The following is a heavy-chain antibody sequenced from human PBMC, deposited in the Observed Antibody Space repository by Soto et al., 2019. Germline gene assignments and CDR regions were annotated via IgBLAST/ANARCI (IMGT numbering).Heavy chain of an antibody. CDR1: GFTFSSYG. V-gene: IGHV3-33*01. D-gene: IGHD3-22*01. Sequence: GSLSLSCAASGFTFSSYGMHWVRQAPGKGLEWVAVIWYDGSNKYYADSVKGRFTISRDNSKNTLYLQMNSLRAEDTAVYYCASDGTYYYDSSGSEGAFDIWGQGTMVTVSS. CDR3: ASDGTYYYDSSGSEGAFDI. J-gene: IGHJ3*02. CDR2: IWYDGSNK.